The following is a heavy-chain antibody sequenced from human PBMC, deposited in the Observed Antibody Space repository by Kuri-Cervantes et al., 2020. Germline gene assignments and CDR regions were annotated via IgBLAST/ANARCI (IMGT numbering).Heavy chain of an antibody. J-gene: IGHJ6*02. Sequence: SCTVSGGSISSGSYYWSWIRQPAGKGLEWIGSIHYSGSTYYSPSLKSRVTMSVDTSKNQFSLRLSSVTAADTALYYCARRMGTYYGMDVWGQGTTVTVSS. V-gene: IGHV4-39*07. CDR3: ARRMGTYYGMDV. D-gene: IGHD2-8*01. CDR2: IHYSGST. CDR1: GGSISSGSYY.